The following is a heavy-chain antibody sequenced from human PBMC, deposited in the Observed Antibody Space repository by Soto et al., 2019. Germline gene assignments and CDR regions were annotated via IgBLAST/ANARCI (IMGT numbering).Heavy chain of an antibody. J-gene: IGHJ6*02. V-gene: IGHV1-69*01. Sequence: ARRSLQHAPGQGLEWMGGIIPIFGTANYAQKFQGRVTITADESTSTAYMELSSLRSEDTAVYYCARGNDYYYYGMDVWGQGTTVTVSS. CDR1: A. CDR3: ARGNDYYYYGMDV. D-gene: IGHD3-16*01. CDR2: IIPIFGTA.